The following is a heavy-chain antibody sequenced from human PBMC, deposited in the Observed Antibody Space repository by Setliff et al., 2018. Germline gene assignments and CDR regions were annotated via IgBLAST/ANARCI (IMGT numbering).Heavy chain of an antibody. J-gene: IGHJ3*02. CDR2: INTHTGNP. CDR3: AREGEGSTFFPLDAFDI. V-gene: IGHV7-4-1*02. D-gene: IGHD3-16*01. Sequence: GASVKVSCKASGGTFSSYGISWVRQAPGPSLEWMGWINTHTGNPTYAQGFTGRFVFSLDTSVSTAYLQISSLKAEDTAVYYCAREGEGSTFFPLDAFDIWGQGTMVTVSS. CDR1: GGTFSSYG.